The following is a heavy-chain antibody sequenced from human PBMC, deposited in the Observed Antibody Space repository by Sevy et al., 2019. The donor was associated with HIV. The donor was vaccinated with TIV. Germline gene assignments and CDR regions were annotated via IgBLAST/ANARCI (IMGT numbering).Heavy chain of an antibody. Sequence: GGSLRLSCGASGFIFSTVWMSWVRQAPGKGLEWVGRIKSKTDGGTTDNAAPVKGRFTISRDDSKNTLSLQMNSLKPADTAVYYCTTEALDSGDPDYYYYGMDVWGQGTTVTVSS. D-gene: IGHD4-17*01. CDR1: GFIFSTVW. CDR3: TTEALDSGDPDYYYYGMDV. J-gene: IGHJ6*02. CDR2: IKSKTDGGTT. V-gene: IGHV3-15*01.